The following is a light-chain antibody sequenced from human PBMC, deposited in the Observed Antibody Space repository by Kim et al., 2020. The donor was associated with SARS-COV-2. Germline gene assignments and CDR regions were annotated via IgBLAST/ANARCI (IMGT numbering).Light chain of an antibody. J-gene: IGKJ1*01. CDR2: AAS. Sequence: ASLGDRVTSTCRASRGITNSLAWYQQKTGKIPKLLVYAASALQSGVPSRFSGSGSGTDFTLTISSLQPDDVATYYCQNYNSAPRTFGQGTKVDIK. V-gene: IGKV1-27*01. CDR3: QNYNSAPRT. CDR1: RGITNS.